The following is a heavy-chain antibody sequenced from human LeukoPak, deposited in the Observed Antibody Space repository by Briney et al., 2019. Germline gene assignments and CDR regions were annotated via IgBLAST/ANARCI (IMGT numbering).Heavy chain of an antibody. CDR2: IIPIFGTA. Sequence: GASVKVSCKASGGTFSSYAISWVRQAPGQGLEWMGGIIPIFGTANYAQKFQGRVTITADESTSTAYMELSSLRSEDTAVYYCARDKSGDSGGYYFPLDYWGQGTLVTVSS. J-gene: IGHJ4*02. V-gene: IGHV1-69*01. CDR3: ARDKSGDSGGYYFPLDY. D-gene: IGHD3-22*01. CDR1: GGTFSSYA.